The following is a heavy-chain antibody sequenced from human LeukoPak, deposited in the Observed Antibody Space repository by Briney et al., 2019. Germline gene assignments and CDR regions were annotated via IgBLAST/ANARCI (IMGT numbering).Heavy chain of an antibody. D-gene: IGHD1-1*01. CDR2: ISYDGSNK. Sequence: GGSLRLSCAASGFTFSSYSMNWVRQAPGKGLEWVAVISYDGSNKYYADSVKGRFTISRDNSKNTLYLQMNSLRAEDTAVYYCARERGYVFDYWGQGTLVTVSS. CDR3: ARERGYVFDY. CDR1: GFTFSSYS. J-gene: IGHJ4*02. V-gene: IGHV3-30*03.